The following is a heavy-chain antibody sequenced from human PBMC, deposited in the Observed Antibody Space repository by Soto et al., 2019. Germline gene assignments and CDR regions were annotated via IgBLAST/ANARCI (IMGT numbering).Heavy chain of an antibody. CDR2: ISAYNGNT. CDR3: ARGHLSYYDSSGLSYFDY. J-gene: IGHJ4*02. D-gene: IGHD3-22*01. CDR1: GYTFTSYG. Sequence: ASVKVSCTASGYTFTSYGISWVRQAPGQGLEWIGWISAYNGNTNYAQKLQGRVTMTTDTSTSTAYMELRSLRSDDTAVYYCARGHLSYYDSSGLSYFDYWGQGTLVTVSS. V-gene: IGHV1-18*01.